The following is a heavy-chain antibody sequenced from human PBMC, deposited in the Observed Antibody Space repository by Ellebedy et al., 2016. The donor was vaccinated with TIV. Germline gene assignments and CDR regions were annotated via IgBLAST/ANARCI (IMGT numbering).Heavy chain of an antibody. V-gene: IGHV3-11*06. CDR2: INTGSSYT. J-gene: IGHJ4*02. D-gene: IGHD3-10*01. Sequence: GESLKISCAASGFTFSDYHMSWIRQAPGRGLEWISYINTGSSYTKYADSVWGRFTISRDNSKRSLYLQMNNLRAEDTGVYYCAREGNHKPFDYWGQGTLVTVSS. CDR3: AREGNHKPFDY. CDR1: GFTFSDYH.